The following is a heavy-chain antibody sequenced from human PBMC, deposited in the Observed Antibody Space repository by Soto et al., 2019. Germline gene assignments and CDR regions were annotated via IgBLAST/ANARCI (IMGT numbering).Heavy chain of an antibody. V-gene: IGHV3-74*01. CDR1: GFAFSSYW. CDR3: ARDLSGATTPYFDL. J-gene: IGHJ4*02. Sequence: GGSLRLSCAASGFAFSSYWMHWVRQTPGQGPVWVSRIYTDGSRTAYADSVKGRFTISRDNAKNTMYLQMSSLTVEDTAVYYCARDLSGATTPYFDLWGQGTLVTVSS. D-gene: IGHD1-26*01. CDR2: IYTDGSRT.